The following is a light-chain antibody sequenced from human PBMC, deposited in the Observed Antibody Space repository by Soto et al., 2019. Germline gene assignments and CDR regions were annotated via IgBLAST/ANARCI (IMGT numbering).Light chain of an antibody. V-gene: IGLV1-47*01. J-gene: IGLJ1*01. CDR2: RNN. CDR3: ATWDDSLNGFYV. Sequence: QSLLNPTPSASGSPGQGFTISCSGNTSNIGSNYVYWYQQLPGTAPKLLIYRNNQRPSGVPDRFSGSKSGTSASLAISGLRSDDEADYFCATWDDSLNGFYVFGTGTKVTVL. CDR1: TSNIGSNY.